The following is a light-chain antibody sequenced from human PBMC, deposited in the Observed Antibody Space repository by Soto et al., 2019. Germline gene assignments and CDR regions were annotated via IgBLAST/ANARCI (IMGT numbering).Light chain of an antibody. J-gene: IGLJ1*01. V-gene: IGLV2-14*02. CDR3: SSYTSTNSFYV. CDR1: TSDIESYNL. Sequence: QPALTQPASVSGSPGQSITISCSGTTSDIESYNLVSWYQQHPGKAPKLVIYEVSNRPSGASNRFSGSKSGYTASLTISGLQAEDEADYYCSSYTSTNSFYVFGTGTKVTVL. CDR2: EVS.